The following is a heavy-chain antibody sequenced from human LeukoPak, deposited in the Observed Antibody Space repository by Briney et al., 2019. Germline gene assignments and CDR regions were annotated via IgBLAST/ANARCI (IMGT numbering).Heavy chain of an antibody. CDR1: GGSFSGYY. J-gene: IGHJ4*02. V-gene: IGHV4-34*01. CDR2: INHSGST. Sequence: SETLSLTCAVYGGSFSGYYWSWIRQPPGKGLEWIGEINHSGSTNYNPSLKSRVTISVDTSKNQFSLKLSSVTAADTAMYYCARGLGVASDYWGQGTLVTVSS. CDR3: ARGLGVASDY. D-gene: IGHD6-19*01.